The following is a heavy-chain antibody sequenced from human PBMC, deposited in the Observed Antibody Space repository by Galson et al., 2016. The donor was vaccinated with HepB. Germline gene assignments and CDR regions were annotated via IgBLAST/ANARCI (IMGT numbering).Heavy chain of an antibody. CDR3: VRLSEVTVFVILIKKGPASY. CDR1: KYSFTNDW. Sequence: QSGAEVKKPGESLKISCKGSKYSFTNDWIGWVRQTPGKGLEWMGIIGPGDCDIRYRPSFQGQVIISVDKSISTAYLQWRSLKASDTAMYYWVRLSEVTVFVILIKKGPASYCGPGTRSTVTS. J-gene: IGHJ4*02. D-gene: IGHD3-3*01. V-gene: IGHV5-51*01. CDR2: IGPGDCDI.